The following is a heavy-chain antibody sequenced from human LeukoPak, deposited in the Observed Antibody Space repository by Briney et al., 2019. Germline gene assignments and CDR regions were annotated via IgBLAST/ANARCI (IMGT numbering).Heavy chain of an antibody. CDR1: GYTFTSYY. CDR3: ARAIGSIAARGVDGVTAAARRAYMDV. J-gene: IGHJ6*02. V-gene: IGHV1-46*01. D-gene: IGHD6-6*01. CDR2: INPSGGST. Sequence: ASVKVSCKASGYTFTSYYMHWVRQAPGQGLEWMGIINPSGGSTSYAQKFQGRVTMTRDTSTSTVYMELSSLRSEDTAVYYCARAIGSIAARGVDGVTAAARRAYMDVWGQGTTVTVSS.